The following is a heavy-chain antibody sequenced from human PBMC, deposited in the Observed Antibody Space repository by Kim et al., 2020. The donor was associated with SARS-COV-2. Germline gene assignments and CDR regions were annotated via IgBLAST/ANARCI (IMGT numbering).Heavy chain of an antibody. J-gene: IGHJ4*02. V-gene: IGHV3-30-3*01. Sequence: GGSLRLSCAASGFTFSSYAMHWVRQAPGKGLEWVAGISYDGSNKYYADSVKGRITISRENSKHTLYLQMNSLRAEDTAVYYCARDKRSYSYGTKPDYRGPGTRVTVSP. D-gene: IGHD5-18*01. CDR1: GFTFSSYA. CDR3: ARDKRSYSYGTKPDY. CDR2: ISYDGSNK.